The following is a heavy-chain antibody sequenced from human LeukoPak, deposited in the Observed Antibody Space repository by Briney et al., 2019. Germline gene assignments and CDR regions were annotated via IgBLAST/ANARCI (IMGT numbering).Heavy chain of an antibody. D-gene: IGHD1-14*01. CDR1: GFTFSSYA. V-gene: IGHV3-23*01. CDR2: ISGSGGST. CDR3: ARRSNPPGRIDH. Sequence: GGSLRLSCAASGFTFSSYAMSWFRQAPGKGLEWVSAISGSGGSTYYADSVKGRFTISRDNSKNTMYLQMNSLKGEDTAVYYCARRSNPPGRIDHWGQGTLVTVSS. J-gene: IGHJ4*02.